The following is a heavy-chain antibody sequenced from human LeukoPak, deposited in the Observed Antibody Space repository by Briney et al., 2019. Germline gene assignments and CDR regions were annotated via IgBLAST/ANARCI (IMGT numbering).Heavy chain of an antibody. CDR2: INQDGSEK. D-gene: IGHD1-14*01. Sequence: GGSLRLSCVASGFIFSSFWMTWVRQAPGKGLEWVANINQDGSEKYSVDSVMGRFTISRDNTKNSLYLQMNSLRAEDTAVYYCARDRRNPHHTSPAYYSGLDGWGQGTTVTVS. J-gene: IGHJ6*02. CDR1: GFIFSSFW. CDR3: ARDRRNPHHTSPAYYSGLDG. V-gene: IGHV3-7*01.